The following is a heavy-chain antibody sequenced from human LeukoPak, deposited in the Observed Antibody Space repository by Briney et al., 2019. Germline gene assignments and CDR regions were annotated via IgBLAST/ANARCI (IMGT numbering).Heavy chain of an antibody. CDR2: ISSSTSSI. J-gene: IGHJ4*02. D-gene: IGHD3-3*01. V-gene: IGHV3-48*01. CDR3: AGDTIFGVVGPSDY. Sequence: GGSLRLSCAASGFTFSSYSRNWVRQAPGKGLEWVSYISSSTSSIYYADSVKGRFTISRDNAKNSLYLQMNSLRVEDTAVYYCAGDTIFGVVGPSDYWGQGTLVTVSS. CDR1: GFTFSSYS.